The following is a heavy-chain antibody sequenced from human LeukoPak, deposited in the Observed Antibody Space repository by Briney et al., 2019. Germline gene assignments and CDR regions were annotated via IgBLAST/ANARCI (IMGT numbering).Heavy chain of an antibody. CDR1: GYTFTSYD. Sequence: GASVKVSCKASGYTFTSYDINWVRQAPGQGLERMGWMNPNSGNTGYAQKFQGRVTMTRNTSISTAYMELSSLRSEDTAVYYCARGSYELGTFDYWGQGTLVTVSS. V-gene: IGHV1-8*01. J-gene: IGHJ4*02. CDR2: MNPNSGNT. D-gene: IGHD7-27*01. CDR3: ARGSYELGTFDY.